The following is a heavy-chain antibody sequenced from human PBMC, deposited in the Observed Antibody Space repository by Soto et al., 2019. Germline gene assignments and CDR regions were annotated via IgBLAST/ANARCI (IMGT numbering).Heavy chain of an antibody. D-gene: IGHD2-21*02. CDR2: MYNTGST. CDR1: GGSISGYY. V-gene: IGHV4-59*01. J-gene: IGHJ6*02. Sequence: PSETLSLTCTVSGGSISGYYWSWIRQPPGKGLEWIGYMYNTGSTVYNPSFKSRVTISVDTSKNQFSLKLNSVTAADTAVYYCERDLGGYCVTDCYPLDVWGQGTTVTVS. CDR3: ERDLGGYCVTDCYPLDV.